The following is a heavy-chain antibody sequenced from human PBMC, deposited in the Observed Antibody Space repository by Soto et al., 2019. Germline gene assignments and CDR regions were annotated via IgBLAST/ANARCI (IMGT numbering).Heavy chain of an antibody. J-gene: IGHJ4*02. V-gene: IGHV3-23*01. CDR3: AKLSNCSSTSCYSPYYFDY. CDR1: GFTFSSYA. CDR2: ISGSGGST. D-gene: IGHD2-2*02. Sequence: GGSLRLSCAASGFTFSSYAMSWVRQAPGKGLEWVSAISGSGGSTYCADSVKGRFTISRDNSKNTLYLQMNSLRAEDTAVYYCAKLSNCSSTSCYSPYYFDYWGQGTLVTVSS.